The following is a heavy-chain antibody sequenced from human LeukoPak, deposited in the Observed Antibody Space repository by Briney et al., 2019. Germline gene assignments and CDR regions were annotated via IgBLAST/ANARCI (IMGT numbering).Heavy chain of an antibody. D-gene: IGHD3-22*01. J-gene: IGHJ4*02. CDR3: ASTASDSSGYYWDYFDY. CDR2: INWNGGST. Sequence: PGGSLRLSCAASGFTFSNAWMSWVRQAPGKGLEWVSGINWNGGSTGYADSVKGRFTISRDNAKNSLYLQMNSLRAEDTALYYCASTASDSSGYYWDYFDYWGQGTLVTVSS. CDR1: GFTFSNAW. V-gene: IGHV3-20*04.